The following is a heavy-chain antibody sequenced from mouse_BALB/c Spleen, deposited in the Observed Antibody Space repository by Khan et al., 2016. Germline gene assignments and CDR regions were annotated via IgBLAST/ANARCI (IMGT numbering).Heavy chain of an antibody. CDR1: GYTFTEYI. J-gene: IGHJ4*01. Sequence: QVQLQQSGAGLVKPGASVKLSCTASGYTFTEYIIHWVKQRSGQGLEWIGCFYSLSGSIKYNETFKDKATLTADNSSSTVYMELSRLTSEDSAVYYSARKDVIPPYALDVWGQGTSVTVSS. V-gene: IGHV1-62-2*01. CDR3: ARKDVIPPYALDV. CDR2: FYSLSGSI.